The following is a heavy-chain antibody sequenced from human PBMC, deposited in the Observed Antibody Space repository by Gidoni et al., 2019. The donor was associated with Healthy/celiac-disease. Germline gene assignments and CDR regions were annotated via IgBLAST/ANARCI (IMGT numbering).Heavy chain of an antibody. CDR3: ARDVWVGATTALDY. J-gene: IGHJ4*02. CDR2: IWYDGSNK. V-gene: IGHV3-33*01. CDR1: GFTFSRYG. D-gene: IGHD1-26*01. Sequence: QVQLVESGGGVVQPGRSLRLSCAASGFTFSRYGRHWVRQAPGKGLEWLAVIWYDGSNKYYADSVKGRFTISRDNSKNTLYLQMNSLRAEDTAVYYCARDVWVGATTALDYWGQGTLVTVSA.